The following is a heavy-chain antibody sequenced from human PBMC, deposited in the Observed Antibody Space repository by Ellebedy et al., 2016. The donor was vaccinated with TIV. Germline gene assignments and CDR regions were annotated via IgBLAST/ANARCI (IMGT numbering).Heavy chain of an antibody. CDR2: INPNSGGT. V-gene: IGHV1-2*04. J-gene: IGHJ6*02. CDR3: ASTPLGSGWYGDYYYGMDV. Sequence: ASVKVSCKASGYTFTGYYMHWVRQAPGQGLEWMGWINPNSGGTNYAQKFQGWVTMTRDTSISTAYIELSRLRSDDTAVYYCASTPLGSGWYGDYYYGMDVWGQGTLVTVSS. CDR1: GYTFTGYY. D-gene: IGHD6-19*01.